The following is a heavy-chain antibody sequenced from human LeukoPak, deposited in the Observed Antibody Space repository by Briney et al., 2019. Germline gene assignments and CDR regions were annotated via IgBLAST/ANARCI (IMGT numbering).Heavy chain of an antibody. CDR2: IKQDGSEK. CDR1: GFTFSSYW. D-gene: IGHD2-2*01. J-gene: IGHJ6*02. Sequence: GGSLRLSCAASGFTFSSYWMSWVRQAPGKGLEWVANIKQDGSEKYYVDSVKGRFTISRDNAKNSLYLQMNSLRAEDTAVYYCARRYCSSTSCYRPCYYYGMDVWGQGTTVTVSS. V-gene: IGHV3-7*01. CDR3: ARRYCSSTSCYRPCYYYGMDV.